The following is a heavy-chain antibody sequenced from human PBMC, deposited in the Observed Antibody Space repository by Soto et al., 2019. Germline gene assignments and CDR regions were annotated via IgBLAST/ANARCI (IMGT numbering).Heavy chain of an antibody. V-gene: IGHV1-69*13. CDR2: IIPILGTA. Sequence: GASVKVSCKASGGTFSSYAISWVRQAPGQGLEWMGGIIPILGTANYAQKFQGRVTITADESTGTAYMELSSLRSEDTAVYYCVIQVVTAIDASHYGMDVWGQGTTVTVSS. J-gene: IGHJ6*02. D-gene: IGHD2-21*02. CDR3: VIQVVTAIDASHYGMDV. CDR1: GGTFSSYA.